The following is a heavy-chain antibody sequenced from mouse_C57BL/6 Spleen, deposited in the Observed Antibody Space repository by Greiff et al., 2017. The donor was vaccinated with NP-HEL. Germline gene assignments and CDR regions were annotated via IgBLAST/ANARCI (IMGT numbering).Heavy chain of an antibody. CDR2: IWSGGST. D-gene: IGHD2-5*01. CDR3: ARTPIYSNYVGYAMDY. J-gene: IGHJ4*01. CDR1: GFSLTSYG. V-gene: IGHV2-2*01. Sequence: VQLQQSGPGLVQPSQSLSITCTVSGFSLTSYGVHWVRQSPGKGLEWLGVIWSGGSTDYNAAFISSLSISKDNSKSHVFFKMNSLQADDTAIYYCARTPIYSNYVGYAMDYWGQGTSVTVSS.